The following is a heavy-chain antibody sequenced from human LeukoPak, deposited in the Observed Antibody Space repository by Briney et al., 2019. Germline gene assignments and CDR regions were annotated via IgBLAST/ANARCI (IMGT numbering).Heavy chain of an antibody. J-gene: IGHJ5*02. V-gene: IGHV4-39*01. CDR2: IYYSGST. CDR1: GGSISSSSYY. Sequence: PSETLSLTCTVSGGSISSSSYYWGWIRQPPGKGLEWIGSIYYSGSTYYNPSLKSRVTISVDTSKNRFSLKLSSVTAADTAVYYCARHVPGYCSGGSCYLNWFDPWGQGTLVTVSS. CDR3: ARHVPGYCSGGSCYLNWFDP. D-gene: IGHD2-15*01.